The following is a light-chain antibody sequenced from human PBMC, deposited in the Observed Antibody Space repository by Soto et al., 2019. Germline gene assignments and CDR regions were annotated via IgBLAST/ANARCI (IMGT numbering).Light chain of an antibody. Sequence: IQLTPTSATLSVSVRYRVAITCRASHSISSWLAWYQQKPGKAPKVLIYKASTLESGVPSRFSGSGSGTEFTLTISSLQPDDAGTYYCQQYNTYWTFAQGTKVDVK. CDR3: QQYNTYWT. CDR1: HSISSW. J-gene: IGKJ1*01. V-gene: IGKV1-5*03. CDR2: KAS.